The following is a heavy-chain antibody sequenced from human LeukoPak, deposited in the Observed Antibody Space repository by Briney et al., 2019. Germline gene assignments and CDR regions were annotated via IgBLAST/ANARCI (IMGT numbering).Heavy chain of an antibody. J-gene: IGHJ4*02. CDR3: AKVRGMTTVILRHFDY. CDR1: GFTFSSNW. Sequence: PGGSLRLSCAASGFTFSSNWMHWVRQAPGKGLVWVSRINSDGSTIGYADSVKGRFTISRDNSKNTLFLQMNSLRAEDTAIYYCAKVRGMTTVILRHFDYWGQGTLVTVSS. D-gene: IGHD4-17*01. V-gene: IGHV3-74*01. CDR2: INSDGSTI.